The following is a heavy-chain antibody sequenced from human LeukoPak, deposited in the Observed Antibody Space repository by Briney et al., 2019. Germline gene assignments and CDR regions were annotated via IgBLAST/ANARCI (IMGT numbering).Heavy chain of an antibody. J-gene: IGHJ4*02. D-gene: IGHD1-26*01. CDR2: IYYSGST. CDR1: GGSISSGGYY. CDR3: ARAVGATAGLFVYDFDY. Sequence: SETLSLTCTVSGGSISSGGYYWSWIRQHPGKGLEWIGYIYYSGSTYYNPSLKSRVTISVDTSKNQFSLKLSSVTAADTAVYYCARAVGATAGLFVYDFDYWGQGTLVTVSS. V-gene: IGHV4-31*03.